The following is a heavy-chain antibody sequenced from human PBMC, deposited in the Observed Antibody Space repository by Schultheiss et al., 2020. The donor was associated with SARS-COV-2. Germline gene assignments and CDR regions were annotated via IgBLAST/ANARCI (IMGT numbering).Heavy chain of an antibody. J-gene: IGHJ6*02. CDR2: IYHSGST. V-gene: IGHV4-39*07. Sequence: SETLSLTCTVSGGSISSGGYYWSWIRQPPGKGLEWIGSIYHSGSTYYNPSLKSRVTISVDTSKNQFSLKLSSVTAADTAVYYCARVGYCSSTSCYEVSPPGLYYYGMDVWGQGTTVTVSS. D-gene: IGHD2-2*01. CDR3: ARVGYCSSTSCYEVSPPGLYYYGMDV. CDR1: GGSISSGGYY.